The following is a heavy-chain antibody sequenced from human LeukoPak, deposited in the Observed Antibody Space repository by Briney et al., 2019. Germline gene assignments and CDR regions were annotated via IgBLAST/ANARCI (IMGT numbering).Heavy chain of an antibody. J-gene: IGHJ4*02. D-gene: IGHD3-22*01. CDR2: IRSDSSTK. CDR3: ARIASSGSYYFDY. Sequence: GGSLRLSCAGSGFSISNYGMNWVRQAPGKGLEWPSYIRSDSSTKYYADSVKGRFTISRDYSRNTLYLQMNSLRAEDTAVYYCARIASSGSYYFDYWGKGTLVTVSS. V-gene: IGHV3-48*01. CDR1: GFSISNYG.